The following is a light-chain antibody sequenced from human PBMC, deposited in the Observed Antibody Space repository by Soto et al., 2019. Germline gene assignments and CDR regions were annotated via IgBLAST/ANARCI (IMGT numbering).Light chain of an antibody. CDR3: EAWDDSLNSWV. CDR2: YDD. Sequence: QSVLTQPPSVSEAPRQRVTISCSGSRSNVGDNAVNWYQQLPGKAPKLLIYYDDLLASGVSGRFSGSKSGTSASLAISGLQSEDEGDYYCEAWDDSLNSWVFGGGTQVTVL. CDR1: RSNVGDNA. J-gene: IGLJ3*02. V-gene: IGLV1-36*01.